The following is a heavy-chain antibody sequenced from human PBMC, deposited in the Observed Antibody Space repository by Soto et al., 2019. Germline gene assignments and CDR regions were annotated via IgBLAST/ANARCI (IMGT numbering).Heavy chain of an antibody. CDR1: GGSISSYY. V-gene: IGHV4-59*01. Sequence: PSETLSLTCTVCGGSISSYYGSWIRQPPGKGLEWIGYIYYSGSTNYNPSLKSRVTISVDTSKNQFSLKLSSVTAADTAVYYCARTTGYSSSAAYYYYYGMDVWGQGTTVTVSS. CDR2: IYYSGST. J-gene: IGHJ6*02. D-gene: IGHD6-6*01. CDR3: ARTTGYSSSAAYYYYYGMDV.